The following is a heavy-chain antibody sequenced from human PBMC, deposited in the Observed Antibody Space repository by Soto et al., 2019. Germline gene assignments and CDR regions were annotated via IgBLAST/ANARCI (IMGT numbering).Heavy chain of an antibody. J-gene: IGHJ4*02. CDR1: SGSISSYY. D-gene: IGHD4-17*01. CDR3: ARAYGDYVFDY. CDR2: IYYSGST. V-gene: IGHV4-59*01. Sequence: TLSLTCSVSSGSISSYYWSWIRQPPGKGLEWIGYIYYSGSTNYNPSLKSRVTISVDTSKNQFSLKLSSVTAADTAVYYCARAYGDYVFDYWGQGTLVTVSS.